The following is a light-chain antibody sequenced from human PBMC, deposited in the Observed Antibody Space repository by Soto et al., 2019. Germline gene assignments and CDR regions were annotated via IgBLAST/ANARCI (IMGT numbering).Light chain of an antibody. CDR2: TTN. Sequence: QSVLTQPPSVYWTPGRSVPISCSGRSSNIGSNSVNWFQQLPGTAPKLFISTTNQRPSGVPDRFSGSKSGASASLAISGLQSEDEADYYCAAWDDSLKGHVFGPGTKVTVL. CDR3: AAWDDSLKGHV. J-gene: IGLJ1*01. CDR1: SSNIGSNS. V-gene: IGLV1-44*01.